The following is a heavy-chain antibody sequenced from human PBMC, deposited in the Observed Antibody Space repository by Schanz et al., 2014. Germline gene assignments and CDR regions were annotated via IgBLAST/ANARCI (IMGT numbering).Heavy chain of an antibody. CDR2: IIPILGIA. CDR1: GGTFSSYT. V-gene: IGHV1-69*02. J-gene: IGHJ4*02. CDR3: ASSGAGYSSSWDFDY. D-gene: IGHD6-13*01. Sequence: QVQLVQSGAEVKKPGSSVKVSCKASGGTFSSYTISWVRQAPGQGLEWMGRIIPILGIANYAQNFQGRVTITADKSTFTAYMDVSSLRSEDTAVYYCASSGAGYSSSWDFDYWGQGTLVNVSS.